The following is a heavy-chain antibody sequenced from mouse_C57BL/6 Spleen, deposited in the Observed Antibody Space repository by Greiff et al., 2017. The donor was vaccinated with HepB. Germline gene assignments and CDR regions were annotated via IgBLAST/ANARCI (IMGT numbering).Heavy chain of an antibody. Sequence: QVQLQQPGTELVKPGASVKLSCKASGYTFTSYWMHWVKQRPGQGLEWIGNINPSNGGTNYNEKFKSKATLTVDKSSSTAYMQLSSLTSEDSAVYYCARKGREYGSSLYYAMDYWGQGTSVTVSS. J-gene: IGHJ4*01. V-gene: IGHV1-53*01. D-gene: IGHD1-1*01. CDR2: INPSNGGT. CDR3: ARKGREYGSSLYYAMDY. CDR1: GYTFTSYW.